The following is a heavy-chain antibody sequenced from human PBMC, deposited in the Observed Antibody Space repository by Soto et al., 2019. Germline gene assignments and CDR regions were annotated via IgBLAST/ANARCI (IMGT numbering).Heavy chain of an antibody. V-gene: IGHV1-46*03. J-gene: IGHJ6*03. CDR2: LNPSAGFT. D-gene: IGHD3-10*01. CDR3: TREIRGNYFYYMDV. CDR1: GYTFTRYY. Sequence: ASVKVSCKASGYTFTRYYIHWVRQAPGQGLEWMGILNPSAGFTTYAQKLQGRVAMTRDTSTSTVYMELSSLRSEDTAVYYCTREIRGNYFYYMDVWGNGTTVTVSS.